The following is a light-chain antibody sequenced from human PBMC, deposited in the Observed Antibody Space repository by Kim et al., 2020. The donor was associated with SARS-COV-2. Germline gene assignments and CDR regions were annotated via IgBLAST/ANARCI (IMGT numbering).Light chain of an antibody. J-gene: IGLJ3*02. CDR2: QHT. CDR3: QAWDSSTAV. CDR1: KLGDKY. V-gene: IGLV3-1*01. Sequence: SITSSEAKLGDKYAYWYQQKPGQSPVLVIYQHTKRPSGISQRFSCSSSGNTATLTISPAQTVDEADYYCQAWDSSTAVFGGGTKLTVL.